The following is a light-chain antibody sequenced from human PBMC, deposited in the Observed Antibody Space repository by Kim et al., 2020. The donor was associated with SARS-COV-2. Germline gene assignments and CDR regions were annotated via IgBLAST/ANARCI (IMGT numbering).Light chain of an antibody. CDR2: DAS. Sequence: SAADRVTLTCRASQTDSNNYLAWYQQKPGQPPRRLIYDASKRATGTPDRFSGSGSVTVFTLTISKLEPEDFAVYYCQQFGSSPPYSFGQGTKLEI. CDR3: QQFGSSPPYS. J-gene: IGKJ2*03. CDR1: QTDSNNY. V-gene: IGKV3-20*01.